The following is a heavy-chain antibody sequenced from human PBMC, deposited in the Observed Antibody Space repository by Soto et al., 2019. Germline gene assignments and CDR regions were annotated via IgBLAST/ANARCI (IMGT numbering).Heavy chain of an antibody. CDR2: ISGSGGST. Sequence: EVQLLESGGGLVQPGGSLRLSCAASGFTFSSYAMSWVRQAPGKGLEWVSAISGSGGSTYYADSVKGRFAISRDNSKNPLYLQMNSLRAEDTAVYYCARRISGWYFDYWGQGTLVTVSS. J-gene: IGHJ4*02. V-gene: IGHV3-23*01. CDR3: ARRISGWYFDY. CDR1: GFTFSSYA. D-gene: IGHD6-19*01.